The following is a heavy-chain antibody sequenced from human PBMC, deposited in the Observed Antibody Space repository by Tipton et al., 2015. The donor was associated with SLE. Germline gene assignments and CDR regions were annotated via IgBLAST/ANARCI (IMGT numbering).Heavy chain of an antibody. V-gene: IGHV1-2*05. CDR2: INPNSGGT. CDR3: ATTVDSSGYHDAFDV. D-gene: IGHD3-22*01. J-gene: IGHJ3*01. CDR1: GYTFTGYY. Sequence: QLVQSGAEVKKPGASVKVSCKASGYTFTGYYMHWVRQAPGQGLEWMGRINPNSGGTNYAQKFQGRVTMTRYTSISTAYMERSRLISDDTGVYYGATTVDSSGYHDAFDVWGLGIIVPVSS.